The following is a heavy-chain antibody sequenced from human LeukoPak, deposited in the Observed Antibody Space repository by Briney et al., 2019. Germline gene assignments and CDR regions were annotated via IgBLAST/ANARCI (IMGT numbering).Heavy chain of an antibody. J-gene: IGHJ3*02. D-gene: IGHD1-26*01. Sequence: QSGGSLRLSCAASGFTFSSYWMSWVRQAPGKGLEWVANIKQDGSEKYYVDSVKGRFTISRDNAKNSLYLQMNSLRAEDTAVYYCASVYSPFAFDIWGQGTMVTVSS. CDR3: ASVYSPFAFDI. CDR1: GFTFSSYW. CDR2: IKQDGSEK. V-gene: IGHV3-7*01.